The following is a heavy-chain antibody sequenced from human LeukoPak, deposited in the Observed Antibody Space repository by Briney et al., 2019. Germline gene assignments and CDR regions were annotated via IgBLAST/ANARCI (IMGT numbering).Heavy chain of an antibody. Sequence: GGSLRLSCAASGFTFSSYAMSWVRQAPGKGLEWVSAISGSGGSTYYADSVKGRFTISRDNSKNTLYLQMNSLRAEDTAVYYCARDGGVPTVTRGVYFDYWGQGTLVTVSS. CDR3: ARDGGVPTVTRGVYFDY. J-gene: IGHJ4*02. V-gene: IGHV3-23*01. CDR2: ISGSGGST. D-gene: IGHD4-17*01. CDR1: GFTFSSYA.